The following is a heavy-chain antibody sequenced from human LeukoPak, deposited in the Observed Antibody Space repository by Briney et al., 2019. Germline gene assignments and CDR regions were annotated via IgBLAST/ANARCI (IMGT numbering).Heavy chain of an antibody. J-gene: IGHJ2*01. D-gene: IGHD5-24*01. CDR3: TRRAARWQFDL. CDR2: INWKTGNG. CDR1: GFNFDDYA. V-gene: IGHV3-9*01. Sequence: NPGRSLRLSCAVSGFNFDDYAMHWVRQAPGRGLEWVSGINWKTGNGIYADSVKGRFTTSRDNAKNSLYLQMSSLRAEDTALYYCTRRAARWQFDLWGRGTLLTVSS.